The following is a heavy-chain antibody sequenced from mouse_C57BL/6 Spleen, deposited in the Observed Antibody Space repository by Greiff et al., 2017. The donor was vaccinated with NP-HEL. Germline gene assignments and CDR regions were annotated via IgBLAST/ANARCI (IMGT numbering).Heavy chain of an antibody. Sequence: VHVKQSGAELVRPGASVTLSCTASGFNIKDDYMHWVKQRPEQGLEWIGWIDPENGDTAYASKFQGKAPITADTSSNTAYLQLSSLTSEDTAVYYCTTNDGYYVGFAYWGQGTLVTVSA. J-gene: IGHJ3*01. CDR2: IDPENGDT. CDR1: GFNIKDDY. V-gene: IGHV14-4*01. D-gene: IGHD2-3*01. CDR3: TTNDGYYVGFAY.